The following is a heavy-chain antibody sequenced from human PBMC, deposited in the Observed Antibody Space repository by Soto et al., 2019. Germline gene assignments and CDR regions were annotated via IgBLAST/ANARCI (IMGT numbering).Heavy chain of an antibody. CDR1: GYSISSGYY. Sequence: SETLSLTCAVSGYSISSGYYWGWLRQPPGKRLEWSGSIYHSGSTYYNPSLKSRVTISVDTSKNQFSLKLSSVTAADTAVYYCARKKGAGTEYYYYGMDVWGQGTTVTVSS. CDR2: IYHSGST. J-gene: IGHJ6*02. CDR3: ARKKGAGTEYYYYGMDV. V-gene: IGHV4-38-2*01. D-gene: IGHD6-19*01.